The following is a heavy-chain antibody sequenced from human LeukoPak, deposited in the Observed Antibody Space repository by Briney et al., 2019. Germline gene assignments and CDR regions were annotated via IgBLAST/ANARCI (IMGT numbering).Heavy chain of an antibody. CDR3: ARIAVAGKGSYYFDY. CDR1: GYTFHSYD. Sequence: GASVNVSYKASGYTFHSYDINWVRQATGQGLEWMGWINPNSGNTGYAQKFQSRVTMTSNTSISTAYMELSSLRSEDTAVYYCARIAVAGKGSYYFDYWGQGPLVTVSS. J-gene: IGHJ4*02. CDR2: INPNSGNT. V-gene: IGHV1-8*01. D-gene: IGHD6-19*01.